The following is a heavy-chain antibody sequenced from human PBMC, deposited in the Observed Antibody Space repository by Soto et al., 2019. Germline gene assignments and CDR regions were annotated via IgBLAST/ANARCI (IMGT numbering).Heavy chain of an antibody. V-gene: IGHV2-5*02. D-gene: IGHD1-20*01. CDR1: GFTLSTSEVG. CDR3: AHHNWYDAPCDY. Sequence: QITLKESGPTLVKPTQTLTLTCTSSGFTLSTSEVGVGWIRQPPGKALEWLALIYWDDDKRYSPSLKSRLTITKDTSKNQVVLTMTNMDPVDTATYYCAHHNWYDAPCDYWGQGTLVTVSS. J-gene: IGHJ4*02. CDR2: IYWDDDK.